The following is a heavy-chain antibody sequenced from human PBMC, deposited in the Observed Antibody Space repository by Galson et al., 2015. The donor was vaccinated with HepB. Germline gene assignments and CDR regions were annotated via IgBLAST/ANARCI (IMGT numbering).Heavy chain of an antibody. Sequence: SLRLSCAASGFTFSSYAMHWVRQAPGKGLEWVAVISYDGSNKYYADSVKGRFTISRDNSKNTLYLQMNSLRAEDTAVYYCARDQSKKDIVVVPALDYWGQGTLVTVSS. CDR3: ARDQSKKDIVVVPALDY. D-gene: IGHD2-2*01. CDR1: GFTFSSYA. CDR2: ISYDGSNK. V-gene: IGHV3-30*04. J-gene: IGHJ4*02.